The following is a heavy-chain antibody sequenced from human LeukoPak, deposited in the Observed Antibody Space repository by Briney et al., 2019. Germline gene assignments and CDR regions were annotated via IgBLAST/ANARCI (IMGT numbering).Heavy chain of an antibody. CDR2: ISAYNGNT. CDR1: GYTFTSYG. J-gene: IGHJ5*02. CDR3: ARGVVRGVIIKARWFDP. V-gene: IGHV1-18*01. Sequence: ASVKDSCKASGYTFTSYGISWVRQAPGQGLEWMGWISAYNGNTNYAQKLQGRVTMTTDTSTSTAYMELRSLRSDDTAVYYCARGVVRGVIIKARWFDPWGQGTLVTVSS. D-gene: IGHD3-10*01.